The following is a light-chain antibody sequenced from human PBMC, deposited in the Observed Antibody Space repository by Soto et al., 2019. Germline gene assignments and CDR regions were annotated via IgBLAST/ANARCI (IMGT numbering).Light chain of an antibody. Sequence: EIVLTQSPATLSVSPGERATLSCRASQSVITNLAWYQQKPGQAPRLLIYGASSRATGIPARFSGGGSGTDFTLTISSLEPEDFGVYYCQQRHNWPITFGQGTRLEIK. CDR2: GAS. J-gene: IGKJ5*01. CDR1: QSVITN. CDR3: QQRHNWPIT. V-gene: IGKV3D-15*01.